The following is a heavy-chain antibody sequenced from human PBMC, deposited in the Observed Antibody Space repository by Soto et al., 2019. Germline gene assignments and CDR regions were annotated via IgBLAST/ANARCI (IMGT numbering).Heavy chain of an antibody. CDR2: LYWDDDE. CDR1: GFSLSTRGVG. CDR3: AHRPRGFTYFFDH. Sequence: QITLNESGPTLVKPTQTLTLTCTFSGFSLSTRGVGVGWIRQPPGKALEWLALLYWDDDERYSPSLMSRLTITKDTSKNPVFLTMTNVDPVDTATYYCAHRPRGFTYFFDHWGQGTLVTVSS. J-gene: IGHJ4*02. V-gene: IGHV2-5*02.